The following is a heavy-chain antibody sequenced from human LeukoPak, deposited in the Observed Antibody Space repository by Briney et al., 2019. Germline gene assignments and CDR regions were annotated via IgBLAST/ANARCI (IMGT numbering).Heavy chain of an antibody. CDR1: GGTFNSYA. Sequence: SVKVSCKASGGTFNSYAISWVRQAPGQGLEWMGGIIPIFGTANYAQKFQGRVTITADESTSTAYMELSSLRSEDTAVYYCARGHRRAHYYDSSGYSDFDYWGQGTLVTVSS. J-gene: IGHJ4*02. CDR3: ARGHRRAHYYDSSGYSDFDY. CDR2: IIPIFGTA. V-gene: IGHV1-69*01. D-gene: IGHD3-22*01.